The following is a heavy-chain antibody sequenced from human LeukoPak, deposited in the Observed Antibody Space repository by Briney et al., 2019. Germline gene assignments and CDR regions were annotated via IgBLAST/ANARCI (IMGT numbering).Heavy chain of an antibody. CDR2: IDASGGAT. CDR3: AKGSGSGWYGWFAP. J-gene: IGHJ5*02. Sequence: GEPLSSPCQPLGSTFITIALSWVRKAQGRGLEWAHSIDASGGATYYADSVKGRFTISRDNSKNTFYLQMNSLRAEDTAVYSCAKGSGSGWYGWFAPWGQGTLVTVSS. V-gene: IGHV3-23*01. D-gene: IGHD6-19*01. CDR1: GSTFITIA.